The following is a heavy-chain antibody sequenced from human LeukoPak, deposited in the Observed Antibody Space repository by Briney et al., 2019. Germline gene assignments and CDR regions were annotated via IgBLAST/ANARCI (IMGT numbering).Heavy chain of an antibody. J-gene: IGHJ4*02. D-gene: IGHD2-2*01. CDR1: GGSIRSY. CDR2: IYGSGST. Sequence: SETLSLTCTVSGGSIRSYWSWIRQPAGKGLEWIGRIYGSGSTDYNPSLKSRATMSIDTSKNQFSLNLISVTAADTAVYYCAKDRYDCSSTSCYVWYFDYWGQGTLVTVSS. CDR3: AKDRYDCSSTSCYVWYFDY. V-gene: IGHV4-4*07.